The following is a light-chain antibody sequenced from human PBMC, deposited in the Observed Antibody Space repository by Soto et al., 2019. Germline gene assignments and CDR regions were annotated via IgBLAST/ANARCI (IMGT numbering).Light chain of an antibody. Sequence: DMQMTQSPSSLSSSVGDRVIITCRASQGITNDLCWFQQKPGKAPKRLIYASYTLQSGVPSRFSGSGSGTEFTLRISGLQPEDCATYYCLQHSRSPWTFGQGTKVDIK. J-gene: IGKJ1*01. CDR1: QGITND. CDR3: LQHSRSPWT. CDR2: ASY. V-gene: IGKV1-17*01.